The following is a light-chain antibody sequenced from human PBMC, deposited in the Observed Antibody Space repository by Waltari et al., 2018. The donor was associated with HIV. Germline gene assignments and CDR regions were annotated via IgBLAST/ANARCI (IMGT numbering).Light chain of an antibody. CDR1: QSISTW. CDR3: QQYSSYRT. CDR2: NAS. Sequence: DIQMTQSPSTLSASVGDRVPIPCRASQSISTWLAWYQQTPGKAPKLLIYNASILQNGVPSRFSGSGSGTEFTLTISSLQPDDFGSYYCQQYSSYRTFGQGTRVEIK. J-gene: IGKJ1*01. V-gene: IGKV1-5*03.